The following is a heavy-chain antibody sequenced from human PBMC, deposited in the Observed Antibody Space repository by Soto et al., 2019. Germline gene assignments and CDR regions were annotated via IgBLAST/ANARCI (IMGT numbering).Heavy chain of an antibody. Sequence: GGSPGLSCAASGFTFSSCAMHWVRQAPGKGLEWVALISYDGSNKYYADSVKGRFTISRDNSKNTLYLQMNSLRAEDTAVYYCARDKRDLRFLEWSYYFDYWGQGTLVTVSS. D-gene: IGHD3-3*01. CDR1: GFTFSSCA. CDR3: ARDKRDLRFLEWSYYFDY. CDR2: ISYDGSNK. V-gene: IGHV3-30-3*01. J-gene: IGHJ4*02.